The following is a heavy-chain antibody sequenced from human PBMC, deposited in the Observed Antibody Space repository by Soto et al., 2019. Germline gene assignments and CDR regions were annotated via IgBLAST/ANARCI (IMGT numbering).Heavy chain of an antibody. Sequence: SVKVSCKDSGYSFTDYHMHWVRQAPGQGLEMLGRINPKSGGTSTAQRFQGWVTMTRDTSISTACMELSRLTSDDTAIYYCARGDPPDCSTGVCSSFHNHEMDVWGQ. CDR2: INPKSGGT. CDR3: ARGDPPDCSTGVCSSFHNHEMDV. J-gene: IGHJ6*02. CDR1: GYSFTDYH. D-gene: IGHD2-8*01. V-gene: IGHV1-2*04.